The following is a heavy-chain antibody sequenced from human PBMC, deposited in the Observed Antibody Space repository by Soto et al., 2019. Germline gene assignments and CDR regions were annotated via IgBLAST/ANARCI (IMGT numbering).Heavy chain of an antibody. J-gene: IGHJ6*03. Sequence: GGSLRLSCAASGFTVSSNYMSWVRQAPGKGLEWVSVIYSGGSTYYADSVKGRFTISRDNSKNTLYLQMNSLRAEDTAVYYCARDRSIVVVPADDYYYYMDVWGKGTTVTVSS. CDR2: IYSGGST. CDR1: GFTVSSNY. CDR3: ARDRSIVVVPADDYYYYMDV. V-gene: IGHV3-66*01. D-gene: IGHD2-2*01.